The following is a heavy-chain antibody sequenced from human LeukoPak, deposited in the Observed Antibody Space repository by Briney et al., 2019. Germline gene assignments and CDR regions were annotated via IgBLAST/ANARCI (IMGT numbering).Heavy chain of an antibody. Sequence: PGGALRLSCAASGFLFSRYCIDWVRQAPGRGLVCVSGITSGGCMTRYAESVKRRFTLSRDNAKNTLYLQMNSLRVEDPAVYYCARVGATDSPHAFDIWGQGTTVTVS. D-gene: IGHD3-22*01. V-gene: IGHV3-74*01. J-gene: IGHJ3*02. CDR2: ITSGGCMT. CDR3: ARVGATDSPHAFDI. CDR1: GFLFSRYC.